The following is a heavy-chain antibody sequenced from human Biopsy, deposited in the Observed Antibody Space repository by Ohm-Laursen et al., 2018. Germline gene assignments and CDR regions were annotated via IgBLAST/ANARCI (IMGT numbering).Heavy chain of an antibody. CDR3: ALAAAQTVTHFDY. CDR1: GFRFDDYA. D-gene: IGHD4-17*01. J-gene: IGHJ4*02. Sequence: SLRLSCAASGFRFDDYAMQWVRQAPGKGLEWVSTISGNSDIIYDTDSVKGRFTISRDNSKNTLYLQMNSLRADDTAVYYCALAAAQTVTHFDYWGQGTLVTVSS. V-gene: IGHV3-23*01. CDR2: ISGNSDII.